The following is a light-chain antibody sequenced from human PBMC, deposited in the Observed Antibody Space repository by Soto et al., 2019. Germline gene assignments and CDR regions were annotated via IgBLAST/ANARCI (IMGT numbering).Light chain of an antibody. CDR3: SSFTSSSTQV. CDR1: SRDVGGYNY. CDR2: EVD. V-gene: IGLV2-14*01. J-gene: IGLJ3*02. Sequence: QSVLTQPASVSGSLGPSITISCTGTSRDVGGYNYVSWYQQHPGKVPKLIIYEVDNRPSGVSNRFSGSKSANTASLTISGLQADDEADYYCSSFTSSSTQVFGGGTKLTVL.